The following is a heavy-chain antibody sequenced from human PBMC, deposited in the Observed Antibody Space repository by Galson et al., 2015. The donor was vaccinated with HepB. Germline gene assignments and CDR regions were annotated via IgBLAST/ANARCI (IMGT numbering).Heavy chain of an antibody. J-gene: IGHJ4*02. CDR3: ARGSAYYDSRGFHSFDY. CDR1: GFPFSSYV. V-gene: IGHV3-30-3*01. Sequence: SLRLSCAASGFPFSSYVMHWVRQAPGKGLEWVAVISYDGSNKYYADSVKGRFTISRDNSKNTLYLQMNSLRAEDTAVYYCARGSAYYDSRGFHSFDYWGQGTLVTVSS. D-gene: IGHD3-22*01. CDR2: ISYDGSNK.